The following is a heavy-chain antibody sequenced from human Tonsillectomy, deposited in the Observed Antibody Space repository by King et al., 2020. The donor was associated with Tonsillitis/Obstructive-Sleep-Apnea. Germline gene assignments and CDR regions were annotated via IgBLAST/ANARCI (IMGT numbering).Heavy chain of an antibody. V-gene: IGHV1-8*01. CDR1: GYTFTSYD. CDR2: MNPNSGNT. Sequence: QLVQSGAEVKKPGASVKVSCKASGYTFTSYDINWVRQATGQGLEWMGWMNPNSGNTGYAQKFQGRVTMTRNTSISTAYMELSRLRTEDTAVYYCARGERQLWSYYYYYYMDVWGKGTTVTVSS. D-gene: IGHD5-18*01. CDR3: ARGERQLWSYYYYYYMDV. J-gene: IGHJ6*03.